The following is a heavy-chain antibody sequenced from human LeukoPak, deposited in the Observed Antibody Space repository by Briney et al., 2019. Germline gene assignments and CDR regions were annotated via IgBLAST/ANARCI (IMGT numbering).Heavy chain of an antibody. CDR2: IWYDGSNK. CDR1: GFTFSSYG. CDR3: ARDRNDFWSVEDNWFDP. Sequence: GGSLRLSCAASGFTFSSYGMHWVRQAPGKGLEWVAVIWYDGSNKYYADSVKGRFTISRDNSKNTLYLQMNSLRAEDTAVYYCARDRNDFWSVEDNWFDPWGQGTLVTVSS. D-gene: IGHD3-3*01. V-gene: IGHV3-33*01. J-gene: IGHJ5*02.